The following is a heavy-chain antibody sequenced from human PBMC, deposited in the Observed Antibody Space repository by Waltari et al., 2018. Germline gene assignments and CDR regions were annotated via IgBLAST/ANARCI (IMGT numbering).Heavy chain of an antibody. V-gene: IGHV1-8*03. CDR1: GYTFTSYD. J-gene: IGHJ5*02. CDR3: ARSRPWGRLFDP. CDR2: MNPNMGNT. D-gene: IGHD3-16*01. Sequence: QVQLVQSGAEVKKPGASVKVSCKASGYTFTSYDINWVRKATGKGLEWMGWMNPNMGNTGYAQKFQGRVTITRNTSISTAYMELSSLRSEDTAVYYCARSRPWGRLFDPWGQGTLVTVSS.